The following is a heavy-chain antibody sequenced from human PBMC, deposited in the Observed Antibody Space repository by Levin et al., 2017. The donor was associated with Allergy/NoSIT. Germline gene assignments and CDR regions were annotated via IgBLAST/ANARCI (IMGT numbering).Heavy chain of an antibody. CDR2: ISYDGSNK. D-gene: IGHD3-22*01. Sequence: QAGGSLRLSCAASGFTFSSYGMHWVRQAPGKGLEWVAVISYDGSNKYYADSVKGRFTISRDNSKNTLYLQMNSLRAEDTAVYYCAKADYYDSSGYYPEGNWFDPWGQGTLVTVSS. CDR3: AKADYYDSSGYYPEGNWFDP. J-gene: IGHJ5*02. V-gene: IGHV3-30*18. CDR1: GFTFSSYG.